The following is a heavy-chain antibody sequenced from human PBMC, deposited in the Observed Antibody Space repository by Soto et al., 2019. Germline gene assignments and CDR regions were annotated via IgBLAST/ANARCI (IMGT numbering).Heavy chain of an antibody. CDR1: GFTFSSYA. V-gene: IGHV3-30-3*01. CDR2: ISYDGSNK. D-gene: IGHD5-12*01. CDR3: ARGGAYYYYYGMDV. J-gene: IGHJ6*02. Sequence: QVQLVESGGGVVQPGRSLRLSCAASGFTFSSYAMHWVRQAPGKGLEWVAVISYDGSNKYYADSVKGRFTISRDNSKNTLYLQMNSLRAEDTAVYYCARGGAYYYYYGMDVWGQGTTDPVSS.